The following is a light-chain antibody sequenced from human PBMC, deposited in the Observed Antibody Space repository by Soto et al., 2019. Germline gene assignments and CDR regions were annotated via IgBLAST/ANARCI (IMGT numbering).Light chain of an antibody. Sequence: SYELTQPLSLSLALGQTASITCGGNNIGRKNVHWYQQKPGQAPVVVIYRDSIRPSGVPERFSGSNSGNTATLTISRAQAGDEADYYCQVWDSSTYVFGTGTQLTVL. J-gene: IGLJ1*01. CDR2: RDS. CDR1: NIGRKN. CDR3: QVWDSSTYV. V-gene: IGLV3-9*01.